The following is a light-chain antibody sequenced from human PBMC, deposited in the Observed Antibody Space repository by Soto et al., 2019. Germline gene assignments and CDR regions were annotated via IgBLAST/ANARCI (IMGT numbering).Light chain of an antibody. CDR2: GAS. V-gene: IGKV3-20*01. CDR3: HQFGSSPPAFT. CDR1: QSVSTRY. J-gene: IGKJ2*01. Sequence: ESMLTQSPGTLSLSPGERATLSCRASQSVSTRYLAWYQHKPGQAPRNHIYGASIRATGIPDRFSGSGSGTDFTLTISRLEPEDFAVYYCHQFGSSPPAFTFGQGTKLEI.